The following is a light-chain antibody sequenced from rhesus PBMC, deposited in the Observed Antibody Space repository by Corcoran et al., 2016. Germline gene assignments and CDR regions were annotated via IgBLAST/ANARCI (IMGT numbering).Light chain of an antibody. CDR3: QKYSSSPWT. CDR1: QSVGSS. CDR2: GAS. V-gene: IGKV3-53*01. J-gene: IGKJ1*01. Sequence: QVILTQSPATLSLSPGERATLSCRASQSVGSSLAWYQQKPGPAPRLLIYGASSRAPGIPDRFSGSGSGTEVTLTISSLEPEDFAVYYCQKYSSSPWTVGQGTKVEIK.